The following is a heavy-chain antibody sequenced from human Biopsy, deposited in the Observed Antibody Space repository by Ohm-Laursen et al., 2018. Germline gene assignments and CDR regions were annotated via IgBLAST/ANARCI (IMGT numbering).Heavy chain of an antibody. V-gene: IGHV1-24*01. CDR1: GYTLTALS. CDR2: FDREERKT. D-gene: IGHD3-10*01. J-gene: IGHJ4*02. CDR3: ATGPYYDTRFYYNVRPFDF. Sequence: GASVKVSCKVSGYTLTALSMHWVRQAPGGGPEWMGGFDREERKTVYAEKFQGRVTMTEDTSTDTVYMEVTSLRSDDTAVYYCATGPYYDTRFYYNVRPFDFWGQGTLVTVSS.